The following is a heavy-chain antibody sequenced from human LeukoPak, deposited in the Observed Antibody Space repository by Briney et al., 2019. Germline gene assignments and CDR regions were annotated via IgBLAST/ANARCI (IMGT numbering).Heavy chain of an antibody. J-gene: IGHJ4*02. CDR3: TTGPYDYGSGTYYH. V-gene: IGHV3-15*01. CDR2: IKSKTDGGTT. CDR1: GFTFSNAW. Sequence: GALRLSCAASGFTFSNAWMSWVRQAPGKGLEWVGRIKSKTDGGTTVYAAPVKGRFTISRDDSKNTLYAQMNSLKTEDTAVYYCTTGPYDYGSGTYYHWGQGTLVTVSS. D-gene: IGHD3-10*01.